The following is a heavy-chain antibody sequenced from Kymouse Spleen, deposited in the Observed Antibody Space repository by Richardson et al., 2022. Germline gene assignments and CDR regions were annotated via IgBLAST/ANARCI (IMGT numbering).Heavy chain of an antibody. D-gene: IGHD1-7*01. CDR1: GFTFSNAW. Sequence: EVQLVESGGGLVKPGGSLRLSCAASGFTFSNAWMSWVRQAPGKGLEWVGRIKSKTDGGTTDYAAPVKGRFTISRDDSKNTLYLQMNSLKTEDTAVYYCTTPLELKDAFDIWGQGTMVTVSS. J-gene: IGHJ3*02. CDR2: IKSKTDGGTT. V-gene: IGHV3-15*01. CDR3: TTPLELKDAFDI.